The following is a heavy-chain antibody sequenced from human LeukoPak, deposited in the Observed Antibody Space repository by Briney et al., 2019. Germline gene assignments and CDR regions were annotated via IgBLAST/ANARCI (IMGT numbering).Heavy chain of an antibody. D-gene: IGHD1-26*01. CDR1: GGSISSGGYY. Sequence: SQTLSLTCTVSGGSISSGGYYWSWIRQHPGKGLEWIGYIYYSGSTYYNPSLRSRLTISVDTSKNQFSLKLSSVTAADTAVYYCARGSGSSYFDLWGQGTLVTVSS. V-gene: IGHV4-31*03. J-gene: IGHJ4*02. CDR3: ARGSGSSYFDL. CDR2: IYYSGST.